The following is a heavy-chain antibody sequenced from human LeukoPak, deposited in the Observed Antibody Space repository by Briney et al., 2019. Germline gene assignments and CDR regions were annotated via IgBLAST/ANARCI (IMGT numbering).Heavy chain of an antibody. CDR3: ARDGDSTVDFDY. V-gene: IGHV3-74*01. J-gene: IGHJ4*02. CDR1: GFTFNKYW. CDR2: SSSDGSST. D-gene: IGHD4-23*01. Sequence: GGSLRLSCVASGFTFNKYWMHWVRQAPGKGLVWVSRSSSDGSSTVYADSVEGRFTISRDNAKNTLYLQMNSLRAEDTAVYYCARDGDSTVDFDYWGQGTLVTVSS.